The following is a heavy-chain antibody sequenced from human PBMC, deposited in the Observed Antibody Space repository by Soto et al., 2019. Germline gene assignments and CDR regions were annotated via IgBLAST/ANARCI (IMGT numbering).Heavy chain of an antibody. Sequence: EVQLVESGGGLVQPGGSLRLSCAASGFTFSSYEMNWVRQAPGKGLEWVSYISSSGSTIYYADSVKGRFTISRDNAKNSMSLQMNSLRAEDTAVYYCAGGYDYVDYWGQGPLVTVSS. J-gene: IGHJ4*02. CDR3: AGGYDYVDY. CDR1: GFTFSSYE. V-gene: IGHV3-48*03. CDR2: ISSSGSTI. D-gene: IGHD3-22*01.